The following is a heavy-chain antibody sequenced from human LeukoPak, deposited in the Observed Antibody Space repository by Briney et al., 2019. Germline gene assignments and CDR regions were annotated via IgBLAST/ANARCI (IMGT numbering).Heavy chain of an antibody. D-gene: IGHD2-15*01. CDR3: ARDQWWKHWFDP. Sequence: SETLSLTCTVSGGSISSGGYYWSWIRQHPGKGLEWIGYIYYSGSTYYNPSLKSRVTISVDTSKNQFSLKLSSVTAADTAVYYCARDQWWKHWFDPWGQGTLVTVSS. J-gene: IGHJ5*02. CDR1: GGSISSGGYY. CDR2: IYYSGST. V-gene: IGHV4-31*03.